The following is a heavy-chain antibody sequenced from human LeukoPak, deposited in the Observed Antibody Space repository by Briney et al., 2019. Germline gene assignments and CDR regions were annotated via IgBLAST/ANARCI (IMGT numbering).Heavy chain of an antibody. CDR2: ISGSGGST. Sequence: GGSLRLSCAASGFTFTSYAMSWVRQAPGKGLEWVSAISGSGGSTYYADSVKGRFTISRDNSKNTLYLQMNRLRAEDTAVYYCTKDRLGDYYFDYRGQGTLVTVSS. D-gene: IGHD4-17*01. V-gene: IGHV3-23*01. J-gene: IGHJ4*02. CDR3: TKDRLGDYYFDY. CDR1: GFTFTSYA.